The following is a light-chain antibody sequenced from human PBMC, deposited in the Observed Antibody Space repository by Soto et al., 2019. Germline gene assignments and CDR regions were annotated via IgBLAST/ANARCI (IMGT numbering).Light chain of an antibody. CDR3: QQTYDMPRT. Sequence: DIQMTQSPSSLSAALGDRVTITCRASQSISRHLNWYQQKPGKAPRLLIYAASSLQSGVPSRFSDSGSGTDFILTITSLQPEDSATYYCQQTYDMPRTFGPGTKVD. CDR1: QSISRH. V-gene: IGKV1-39*01. J-gene: IGKJ3*01. CDR2: AAS.